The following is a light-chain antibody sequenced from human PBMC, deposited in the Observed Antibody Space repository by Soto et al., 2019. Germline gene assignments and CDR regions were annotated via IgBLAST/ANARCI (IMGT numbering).Light chain of an antibody. Sequence: EIVLTQSPGTLSLSPGERATLSCRASQSVSSSYLAWYQQKPGQAPRLLIYGASSRATGIPDRFSGSGSGKDFTLTISRLEPDNFAVYYCQLYRNFTWTFGQSAKVEIK. CDR1: QSVSSSY. J-gene: IGKJ1*01. CDR2: GAS. V-gene: IGKV3-20*01. CDR3: QLYRNFTWT.